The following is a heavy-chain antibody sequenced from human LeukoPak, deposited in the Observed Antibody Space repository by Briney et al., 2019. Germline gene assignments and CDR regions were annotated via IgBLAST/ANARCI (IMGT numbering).Heavy chain of an antibody. CDR3: ARGRRNSSSWYRDRGWFDP. V-gene: IGHV4-34*01. CDR2: INHSGST. D-gene: IGHD6-13*01. J-gene: IGHJ5*02. CDR1: GGSLSGYY. Sequence: SETLSLTCAVYGGSLSGYYWSWIRQPPGKGLEWIGEINHSGSTNYNPSLKSRVTISVDTSKNQFSLKLSSVTAADTAVYYCARGRRNSSSWYRDRGWFDPWGQGTLVTVSS.